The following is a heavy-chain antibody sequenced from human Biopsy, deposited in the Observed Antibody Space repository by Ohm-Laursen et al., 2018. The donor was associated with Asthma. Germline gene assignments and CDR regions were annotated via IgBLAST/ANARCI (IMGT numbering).Heavy chain of an antibody. J-gene: IGHJ4*02. D-gene: IGHD1-20*01. Sequence: LRLSCAASGFKFAEYTMHWVRQAPGKGLEWVSGISWNSATIGYADSVEGRFTISRDNAKNSVFLHMDSLRPEDTAFYYCAKVRSDWVITESFDYWGQGVLVTVSS. CDR3: AKVRSDWVITESFDY. CDR2: ISWNSATI. V-gene: IGHV3-9*01. CDR1: GFKFAEYT.